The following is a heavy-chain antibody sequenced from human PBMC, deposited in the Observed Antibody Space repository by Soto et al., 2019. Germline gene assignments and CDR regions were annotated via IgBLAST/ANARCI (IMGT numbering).Heavy chain of an antibody. J-gene: IGHJ4*02. CDR3: AIARVVDSSLDH. CDR1: GFTFSNNA. V-gene: IGHV3-30*03. D-gene: IGHD2-15*01. CDR2: ISYDASEI. Sequence: QVHLVESGGGVVQSGRPLRLSCVGSGFTFSNNAMHWVRQAPGKGLEWVAFISYDASEIFYADSVKGRFTISRDNTQNRLFLDMNSPTGDDADVYYFAIARVVDSSLDHWGQGKLVTVAS.